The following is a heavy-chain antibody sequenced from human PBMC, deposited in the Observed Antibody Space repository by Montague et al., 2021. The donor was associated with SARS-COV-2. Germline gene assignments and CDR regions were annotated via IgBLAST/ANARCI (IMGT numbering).Heavy chain of an antibody. D-gene: IGHD3-10*01. Sequence: SETLSPTRAVHGGSLSGYYWSWIRQPPEKGLEWIGEINHSANTKYNPSLKSPVTISIDTSKNQFSLKMTSVTAADTATYYCASGIYPSGSYYNRYYYGLNIWGPGTTVIVSS. V-gene: IGHV4-34*01. CDR2: INHSANT. J-gene: IGHJ6*02. CDR3: ASGIYPSGSYYNRYYYGLNI. CDR1: GGSLSGYY.